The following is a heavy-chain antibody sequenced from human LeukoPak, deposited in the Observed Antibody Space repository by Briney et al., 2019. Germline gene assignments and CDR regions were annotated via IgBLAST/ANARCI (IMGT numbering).Heavy chain of an antibody. V-gene: IGHV1-46*04. Sequence: ASVKVSCKASGYTFTSYGISWVRQAPGQGLEWMGIINPSGGSTNYAQKLQGRVTMTRDTSTNTVYMELSSLRSEDTAVYYCARGPSITMVRGGQWYYYMDVWGKGTTVTISS. D-gene: IGHD3-10*01. CDR1: GYTFTSYG. J-gene: IGHJ6*03. CDR2: INPSGGST. CDR3: ARGPSITMVRGGQWYYYMDV.